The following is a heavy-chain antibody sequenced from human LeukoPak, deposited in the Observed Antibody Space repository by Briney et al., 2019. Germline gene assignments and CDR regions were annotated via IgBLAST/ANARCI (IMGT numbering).Heavy chain of an antibody. CDR1: GGSISSYY. CDR2: IYYSGST. CDR3: ARHLTGAATFSY. D-gene: IGHD2-15*01. V-gene: IGHV4-59*08. Sequence: PSETLSLTCTVSGGSISSYYWSWIRQPPGKGLEWIGYIYYSGSTNYNPSLKSRVTISVDTSKNQFSLKLSSVTAADTAVYYCARHLTGAATFSYWGQGTLVTVSS. J-gene: IGHJ4*02.